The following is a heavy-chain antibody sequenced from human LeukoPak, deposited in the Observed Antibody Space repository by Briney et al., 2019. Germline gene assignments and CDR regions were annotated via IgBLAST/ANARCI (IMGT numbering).Heavy chain of an antibody. Sequence: KPSETLSLTCTVSGGSLSSFYWSWIRQPPGKGLEWVGYIYYSGSTNYNPSLKSRVTISVDTSQNQFSLNLSSVTATDTAVYYCARCSSSREDYFDYWGQGTLVTVSS. CDR2: IYYSGST. D-gene: IGHD6-13*01. V-gene: IGHV4-59*01. J-gene: IGHJ4*02. CDR1: GGSLSSFY. CDR3: ARCSSSREDYFDY.